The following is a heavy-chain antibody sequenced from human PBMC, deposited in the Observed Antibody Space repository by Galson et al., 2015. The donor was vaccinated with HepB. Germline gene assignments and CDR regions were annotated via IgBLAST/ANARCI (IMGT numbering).Heavy chain of an antibody. V-gene: IGHV3-23*01. J-gene: IGHJ4*02. CDR1: GFSFSTSG. Sequence: SLRLSCAASGFSFSTSGMNWVRQAPGKGLEWVSAISDSGQSTDYAESVKGRVTISRDNSKNTLYLQMHSLRAEDTAIYYCVKGGAYCFCDCKAPDYWGQGTLVTVSS. CDR3: VKGGAYCFCDCKAPDY. D-gene: IGHD2-21*02. CDR2: ISDSGQST.